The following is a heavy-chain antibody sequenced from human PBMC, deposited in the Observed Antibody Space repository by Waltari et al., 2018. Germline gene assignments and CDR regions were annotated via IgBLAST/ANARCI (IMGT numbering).Heavy chain of an antibody. CDR2: ISPNSGDT. D-gene: IGHD3-3*01. J-gene: IGHJ6*03. V-gene: IGHV1-2*02. Sequence: QVQLVQPGAEVKKPGASVKVSCKASGYTFTGYYIHWVRQAPGQGLEWMGWISPNSGDTNYAQKFQGRVTMTRDTSTTTAYMELSRLTSDDTAVFYCARGDFRLSYYYMDVWGKGTTVTVSS. CDR1: GYTFTGYY. CDR3: ARGDFRLSYYYMDV.